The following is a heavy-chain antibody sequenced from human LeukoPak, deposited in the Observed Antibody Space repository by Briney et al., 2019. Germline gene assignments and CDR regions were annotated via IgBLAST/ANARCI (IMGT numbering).Heavy chain of an antibody. CDR1: GGTFSSYA. Sequence: SVTVSCKASGGTFSSYAISWVRQAPGQGLEWMGGIIPIFGTANYAQKFQGRVTITADESTSTAYMELSSLRSEDTAVYYCARGNAVLLWFGDGEEVYYGMDVWGQGTTVTVSS. V-gene: IGHV1-69*13. CDR2: IIPIFGTA. D-gene: IGHD3-10*01. J-gene: IGHJ6*02. CDR3: ARGNAVLLWFGDGEEVYYGMDV.